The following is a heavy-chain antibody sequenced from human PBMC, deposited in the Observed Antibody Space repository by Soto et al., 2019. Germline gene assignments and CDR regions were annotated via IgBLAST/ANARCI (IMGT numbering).Heavy chain of an antibody. D-gene: IGHD5-18*01. CDR2: ISFSSSDT. J-gene: IGHJ4*02. CDR1: GLTLSDYY. CDR3: ARDGYGFGKGYYLDH. V-gene: IGHV3-11*06. Sequence: QVQLVESGGGLVKPGGSLRLSCAASGLTLSDYYMTWIRQAPGKGLEWVSDISFSSSDTNYADSVKGRFTISRDNAKKSLYLQMNSLRAEDTAVYYCARDGYGFGKGYYLDHWGQGTLVTVSS.